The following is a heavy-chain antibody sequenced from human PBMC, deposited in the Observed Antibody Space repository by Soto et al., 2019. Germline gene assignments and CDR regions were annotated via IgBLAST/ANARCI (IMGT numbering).Heavy chain of an antibody. CDR2: INPSGGST. CDR1: GYTFTSYY. Sequence: ASVKVSCKASGYTFTSYYMHWVRQAPGQGLEWMVIINPSGGSTSYAQKFQGRVTMTRDTSTSTVYMELSSLRAEDTAVYYCARDQLYYNDISGRPLNAFDVWGQGTMVTVSS. D-gene: IGHD3-22*01. J-gene: IGHJ3*01. V-gene: IGHV1-46*01. CDR3: ARDQLYYNDISGRPLNAFDV.